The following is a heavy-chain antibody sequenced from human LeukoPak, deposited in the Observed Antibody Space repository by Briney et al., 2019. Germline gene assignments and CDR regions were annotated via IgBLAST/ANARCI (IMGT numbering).Heavy chain of an antibody. CDR1: GGSISSHY. CDR2: IYYSGST. V-gene: IGHV4-59*11. CDR3: ARVIPFDWLLPNWFDP. J-gene: IGHJ5*02. D-gene: IGHD3-9*01. Sequence: SETLSLTCTVSGGSISSHYWSWIRQPPGKGLEWIGYIYYSGSTKYNPSLKSRVTISVDASKNQFSLKLSSVTAADTAVYYCARVIPFDWLLPNWFDPWGQGTLVTVSS.